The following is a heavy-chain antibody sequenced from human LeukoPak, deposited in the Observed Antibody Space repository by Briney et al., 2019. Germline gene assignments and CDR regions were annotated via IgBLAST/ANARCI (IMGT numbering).Heavy chain of an antibody. CDR1: GFTFTTYA. CDR2: ISASGGGT. V-gene: IGHV3-23*01. D-gene: IGHD3-16*02. CDR3: ASGPYDYVWGSYRRDYFDY. J-gene: IGHJ4*02. Sequence: PGGSLRLSCAASGFTFTTYAMSWVRQAPGKGLEWVSTISASGGGTYYADSVKGRFTISRDNSKNTLYLQMNSLRAEDTAVYYCASGPYDYVWGSYRRDYFDYWGQGTLVTVSS.